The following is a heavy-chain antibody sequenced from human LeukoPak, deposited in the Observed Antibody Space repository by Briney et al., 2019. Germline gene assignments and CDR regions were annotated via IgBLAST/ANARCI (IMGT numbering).Heavy chain of an antibody. D-gene: IGHD2-2*02. V-gene: IGHV4-4*07. CDR1: GGSISSYY. J-gene: IGHJ3*02. CDR3: ARGPVGDIVVVPAAISHAFDI. CDR2: IYTSWST. Sequence: SETLSLTCTVSGGSISSYYWSWIRHPAGKGLEWIGRIYTSWSTNYNPSLKSPVPMSVDTSKNQFSLKLSSLTAADTAVYYCARGPVGDIVVVPAAISHAFDIWGQGTMVTVSS.